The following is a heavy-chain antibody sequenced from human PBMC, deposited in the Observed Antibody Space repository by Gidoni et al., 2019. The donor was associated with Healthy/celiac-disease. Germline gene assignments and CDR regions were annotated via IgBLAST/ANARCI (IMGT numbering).Heavy chain of an antibody. Sequence: QVQLVQSGAEVKKPGSSVKVSCKASGGTFSSYTISWVRQAPGQGLEWMGRIIPILGIANYAQKCQGRVTITADKSTSTAYMELSSLRSEDTAVYYCARRSSYYYYYGMDVWGQGTTVTVSS. CDR1: GGTFSSYT. D-gene: IGHD6-13*01. J-gene: IGHJ6*02. CDR2: IIPILGIA. V-gene: IGHV1-69*02. CDR3: ARRSSYYYYYGMDV.